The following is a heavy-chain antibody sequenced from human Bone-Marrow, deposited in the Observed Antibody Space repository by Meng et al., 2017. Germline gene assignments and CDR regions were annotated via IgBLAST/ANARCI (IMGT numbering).Heavy chain of an antibody. CDR3: AREGIAAASLQD. D-gene: IGHD6-13*01. V-gene: IGHV1-69*01. Sequence: QVQLGAVGVRVKKPRSRVRVSSKASGGTCRSYAICVVRQAPGQGVELMGGFFRSFGTANHAQKFQVRVTIAADESTSTAYMGLGSLRSEDTYVYYCAREGIAAASLQDWGQGTLVTVSS. J-gene: IGHJ1*01. CDR2: FFRSFGTA. CDR1: GGTCRSYA.